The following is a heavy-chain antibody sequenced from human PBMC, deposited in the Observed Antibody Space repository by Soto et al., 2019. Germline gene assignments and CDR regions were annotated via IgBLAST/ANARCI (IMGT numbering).Heavy chain of an antibody. J-gene: IGHJ5*02. CDR1: GFNCSDYY. V-gene: IGHV3-11*06. CDR3: AKSIAVAPGWLDP. D-gene: IGHD6-19*01. CDR2: ISSSSSYT. Sequence: GGSLRLSCAASGFNCSDYYMRWIRQAPGKGLEWVSYISSSSSYTTYADSVKGRFTISRDNAKSALYLQMNSLRAEDTAVYHCAKSIAVAPGWLDPWGQGIQVTV.